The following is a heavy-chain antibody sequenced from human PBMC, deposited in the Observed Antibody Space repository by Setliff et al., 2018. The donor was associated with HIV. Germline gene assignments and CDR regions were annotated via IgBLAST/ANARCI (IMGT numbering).Heavy chain of an antibody. CDR2: LRGDGSNE. J-gene: IGHJ3*01. CDR1: GLTFSSHG. D-gene: IGHD3-10*01. V-gene: IGHV3-30*02. Sequence: GGSLRLSCVASGLTFSSHGMHWVRQVPGGGLEWVTFLRGDGSNEYYADSVKGRFTISRDNSEKTIYLQTKSLRPEDTAVYYCATLSTGKDVYDVWGQGTTVTVSS. CDR3: ATLSTGKDVYDV.